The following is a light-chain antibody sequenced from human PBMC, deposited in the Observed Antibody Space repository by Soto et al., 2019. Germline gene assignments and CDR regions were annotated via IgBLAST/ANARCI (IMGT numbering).Light chain of an antibody. CDR1: QSVAFH. CDR2: GAF. J-gene: IGKJ4*01. CDR3: QQYKKWPPLT. V-gene: IGKV3-15*01. Sequence: EIVMTQSPATLSVSPGETATLSCRASQSVAFHVAWYQQKPGQGPRLLIYGAFTRATGIPARFSGSGSGTEFTLTISSLQSEDFAVYYCQQYKKWPPLTFGGGTKVEIK.